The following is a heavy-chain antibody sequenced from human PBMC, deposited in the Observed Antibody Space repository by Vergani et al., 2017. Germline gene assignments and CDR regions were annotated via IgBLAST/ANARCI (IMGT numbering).Heavy chain of an antibody. CDR2: INAYNGNT. J-gene: IGHJ4*02. Sequence: QVQLVQSGAEVKKPGASVKVSCKASGYTFTSYGISWVRQAPGQGLEWMGWINAYNGNTKYAPKLQGRVTMTTETSTSTAYMELRSLRSDDTAVYYCSRSARSSWSAHVDYWGQGTLVTVSS. CDR1: GYTFTSYG. CDR3: SRSARSSWSAHVDY. V-gene: IGHV1-18*01. D-gene: IGHD6-13*01.